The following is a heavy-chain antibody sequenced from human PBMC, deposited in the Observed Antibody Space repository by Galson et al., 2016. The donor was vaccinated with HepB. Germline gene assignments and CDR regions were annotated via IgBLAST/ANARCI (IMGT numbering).Heavy chain of an antibody. CDR1: GFTFSNYG. Sequence: SLRLSCAASGFTFSNYGRHWVRQAPGKGLEWVAVIYYDGSSKHHADSVKGRFTISRDNSKNTLYLQMNSLRPEDTAVYYCARCVDTSMAPFDYWGQGTLLTVSS. CDR2: IYYDGSSK. D-gene: IGHD5-18*01. V-gene: IGHV3-30*03. J-gene: IGHJ4*02. CDR3: ARCVDTSMAPFDY.